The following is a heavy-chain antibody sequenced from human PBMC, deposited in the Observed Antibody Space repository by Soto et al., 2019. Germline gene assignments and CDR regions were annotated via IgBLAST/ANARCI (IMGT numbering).Heavy chain of an antibody. Sequence: PGGSLRLSCAASGFTFSYYYMSWIRQAPGKGLEWVSFIISSGSSTYYADSVKGRFTISRDNARKSLHLQMNSLRAEDTALYYCARVTDNRNYYGMDVWGQGTTVTVSS. CDR3: ARVTDNRNYYGMDV. J-gene: IGHJ6*02. D-gene: IGHD1-20*01. CDR2: IISSGSST. V-gene: IGHV3-11*01. CDR1: GFTFSYYY.